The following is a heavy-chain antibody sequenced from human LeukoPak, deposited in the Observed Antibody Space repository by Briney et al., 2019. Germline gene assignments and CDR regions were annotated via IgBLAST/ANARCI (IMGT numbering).Heavy chain of an antibody. D-gene: IGHD5-12*01. CDR1: GGSLSSDS. V-gene: IGHV4-59*08. Sequence: SETLSLTCTVSGGSLSSDSWTWIRQPPGKRLQWIGYIYYSGTTNHNPSLKSRVTISVDTSRNQFSLKLSSMTATDTAVYYCARLGNRDGYNYFLDYWGQGILVTVSS. J-gene: IGHJ4*02. CDR2: IYYSGTT. CDR3: ARLGNRDGYNYFLDY.